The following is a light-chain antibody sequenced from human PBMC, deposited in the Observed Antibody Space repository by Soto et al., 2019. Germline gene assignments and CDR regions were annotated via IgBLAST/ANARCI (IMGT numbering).Light chain of an antibody. V-gene: IGLV2-14*01. Sequence: QSALTQPASVSGSHGQSITISCTGTSSDVGGYNYVSWYQQHPGKAPKLMIYDVSNRPSGVSNRFSGSKSGNTASLTISGLQAEDEAHYYCSSYTSSSTPYVVFGGGTKLTVL. CDR3: SSYTSSSTPYVV. J-gene: IGLJ2*01. CDR2: DVS. CDR1: SSDVGGYNY.